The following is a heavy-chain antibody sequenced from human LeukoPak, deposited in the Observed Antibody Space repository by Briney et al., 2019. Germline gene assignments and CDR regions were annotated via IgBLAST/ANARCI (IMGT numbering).Heavy chain of an antibody. CDR2: IYYSGST. CDR1: GGSISSSSYY. J-gene: IGHJ5*02. D-gene: IGHD2-15*01. Sequence: SETLSLTCTVSGGSISSSSYYWGWIRQPPGKGLEWIGSIYYSGSTYYNPSLKSRVTISVDTSKNQFSLKLSSVTAADTAVYYCVREAVGCSGGSCYSAHPWGQGILVTVSS. V-gene: IGHV4-39*07. CDR3: VREAVGCSGGSCYSAHP.